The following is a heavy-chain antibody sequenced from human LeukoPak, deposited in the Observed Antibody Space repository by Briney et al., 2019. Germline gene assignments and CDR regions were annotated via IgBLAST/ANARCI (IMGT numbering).Heavy chain of an antibody. Sequence: GGSLRLSCAASGFTFSSYGMHWVRQAPGKGLEWVAVISYDGSNKYYADSVKGRFTISRDNSKNTLYLQMNSLRAEDTAVYYCAKTPYSSSSRWFDPWGQGTLVTVSS. V-gene: IGHV3-30*18. D-gene: IGHD6-6*01. J-gene: IGHJ5*02. CDR2: ISYDGSNK. CDR1: GFTFSSYG. CDR3: AKTPYSSSSRWFDP.